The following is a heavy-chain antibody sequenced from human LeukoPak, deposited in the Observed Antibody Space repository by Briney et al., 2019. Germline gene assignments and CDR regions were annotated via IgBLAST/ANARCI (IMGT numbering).Heavy chain of an antibody. CDR2: ISSSSSYI. Sequence: PGGSLRLSCAASGFTFSSYSMNWVRQAPGKGLEWVSSISSSSSYIYYADSVQGRFTISRDDSQNMVYLQMDSLRAEDTAVYYCTTRLRNHFDYWGQGTQVTVSS. CDR1: GFTFSSYS. D-gene: IGHD5-12*01. V-gene: IGHV3-21*04. CDR3: TTRLRNHFDY. J-gene: IGHJ4*02.